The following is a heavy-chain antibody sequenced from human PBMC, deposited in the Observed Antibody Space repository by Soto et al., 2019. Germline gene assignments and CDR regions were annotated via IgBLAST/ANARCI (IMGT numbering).Heavy chain of an antibody. J-gene: IGHJ4*02. V-gene: IGHV4-59*06. CDR3: ARGNTDYGDFVHPFDY. D-gene: IGHD4-17*01. CDR1: GGSISSSY. Sequence: SETLSLTCTVSGGSISSSYWSWIRQHPGKGLEWIGYIYYSGSTYYNPSLKSRVTISVDTSKDQFSLKLSSVTAADTAVYYCARGNTDYGDFVHPFDYWGQGTLVTVSS. CDR2: IYYSGST.